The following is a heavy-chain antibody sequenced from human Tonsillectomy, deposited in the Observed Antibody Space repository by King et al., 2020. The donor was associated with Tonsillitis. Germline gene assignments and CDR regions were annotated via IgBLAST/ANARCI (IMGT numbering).Heavy chain of an antibody. CDR1: GFTFGDHA. J-gene: IGHJ4*02. V-gene: IGHV3-49*03. CDR3: AGHGGNSGN. D-gene: IGHD4-23*01. Sequence: VQLVESGGGLVQPGRSLRLSCTVSGFTFGDHAMSWFRQAPGKGLEWVGFIRSKTRGGTTEYAASVKGRFTISTDDSKNIAYLQMNSLKIEDTAVYYCAGHGGNSGNRGQGTLVTVSS. CDR2: IRSKTRGGTT.